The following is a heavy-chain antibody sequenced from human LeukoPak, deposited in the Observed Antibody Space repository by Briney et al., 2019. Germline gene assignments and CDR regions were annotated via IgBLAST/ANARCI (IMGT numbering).Heavy chain of an antibody. D-gene: IGHD5-12*01. CDR3: ARDEGYDYNWFDP. V-gene: IGHV3-7*01. CDR1: GFTFSSYW. J-gene: IGHJ5*02. Sequence: GGPLRLSCAASGFTFSSYWMSWVRQAPGKGLEWVANIKQDGSEKYYVDSVKGRFTISRDNAKNSLYLQMNSLRAEDTAVYYCARDEGYDYNWFDPWGQGTLVTVSS. CDR2: IKQDGSEK.